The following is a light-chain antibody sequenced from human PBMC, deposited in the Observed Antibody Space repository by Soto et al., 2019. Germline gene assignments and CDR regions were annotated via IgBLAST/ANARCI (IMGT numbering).Light chain of an antibody. Sequence: EIVLRQSPGTLSLSPGERATLSCRASQSVSSSYLAWYQQKPGQAPRLLIYGASSRATGIPDRFSGSGSGTDFTLTISRLEPEDFAVYYCQQYGSSGTFGQGTKVDNK. CDR3: QQYGSSGT. CDR1: QSVSSSY. CDR2: GAS. J-gene: IGKJ1*01. V-gene: IGKV3-20*01.